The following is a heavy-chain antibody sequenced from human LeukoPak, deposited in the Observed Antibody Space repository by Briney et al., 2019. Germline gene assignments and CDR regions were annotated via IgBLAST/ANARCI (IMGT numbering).Heavy chain of an antibody. CDR2: SNGANGNT. CDR3: ARGIHSGAWLTDY. CDR1: GYTFTNYA. J-gene: IGHJ4*02. V-gene: IGHV1-3*02. D-gene: IGHD6-25*01. Sequence: GASVKVSCKASGYTFTNYAIHWVRRAPGRRLEWMGWSNGANGNTEYSPAFQGRVSITRDTSASTAYMELSSLSSEDMAIHYCARGIHSGAWLTDYWGQGTLVTVS.